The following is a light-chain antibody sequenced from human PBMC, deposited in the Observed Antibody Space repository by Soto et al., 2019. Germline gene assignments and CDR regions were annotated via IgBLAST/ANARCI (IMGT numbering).Light chain of an antibody. J-gene: IGKJ5*01. V-gene: IGKV1-12*01. Sequence: DIQLTQSPSFVSAYVGYRVKITFRSSQDISSWLVWYQQKPGKAPKLLIHATSGLQSGVPSRFSGSGSGTDFTLTIADLQTDDFGTYYCKQSLTMPITFGNGTRLEIK. CDR2: ATS. CDR1: QDISSW. CDR3: KQSLTMPIT.